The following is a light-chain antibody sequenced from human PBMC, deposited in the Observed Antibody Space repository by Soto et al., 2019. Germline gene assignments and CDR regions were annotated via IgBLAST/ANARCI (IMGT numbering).Light chain of an antibody. V-gene: IGKV1-27*01. CDR1: QGIIDY. CDR2: AAS. CDR3: QKYNSAPRT. Sequence: DIQMTQSPSSLAASVGDRFTITCRASQGIIDYLAWYQQKPGKAPKLLIYAASTLQSGVPSRFSGSGAGTDFTLTITSLQPEDVATYYCQKYNSAPRTFGQGTKVEIK. J-gene: IGKJ1*01.